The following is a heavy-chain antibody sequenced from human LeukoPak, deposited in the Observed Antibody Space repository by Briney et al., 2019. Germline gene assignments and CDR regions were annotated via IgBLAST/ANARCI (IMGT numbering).Heavy chain of an antibody. CDR3: ARQNGYSDGWYSDY. CDR1: GFTFSSYA. D-gene: IGHD6-19*01. V-gene: IGHV3-23*01. Sequence: QPGGSLRLSCAASGFTFSSYAMSWVRQAPGKGLEWVSAISGSAGTTYYADSVKGRLTISRDNSKNTLYLQMNTLRAQDTAMYYCARQNGYSDGWYSDYWGQGTLVTVSS. CDR2: ISGSAGTT. J-gene: IGHJ4*02.